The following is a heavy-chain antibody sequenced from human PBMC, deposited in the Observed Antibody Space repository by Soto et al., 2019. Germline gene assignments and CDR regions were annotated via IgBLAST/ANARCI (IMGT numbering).Heavy chain of an antibody. CDR3: ARGQEDYYDSSGYYYYYGMDV. CDR2: IIPIFGTA. Sequence: QVQLVQSGAEVKKPGSSVKVSSKASGGTFSSYAISWVRQAPGQGLEWMGGIIPIFGTANYAQKFQGRVTITADESTSTAYMELSSLRSEDTAVYYCARGQEDYYDSSGYYYYYGMDVWGQGTTVTVSS. V-gene: IGHV1-69*01. CDR1: GGTFSSYA. J-gene: IGHJ6*02. D-gene: IGHD3-22*01.